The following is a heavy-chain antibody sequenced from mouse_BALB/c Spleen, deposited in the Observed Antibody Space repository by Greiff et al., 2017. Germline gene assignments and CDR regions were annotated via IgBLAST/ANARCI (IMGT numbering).Heavy chain of an antibody. V-gene: IGHV3-2*02. CDR1: GYSITSDYA. CDR2: ISYSGST. J-gene: IGHJ2*01. CDR3: ARVGYFDY. Sequence: EVKLQESGPGLVKPSQSLSLTCTVTGYSITSDYAGHWLRQFPGNKLEWMGYISYSGSTSYTPSFKSRISINRDKSMNQFFMQLNSLTTEDTATFFFARVGYFDYWGQGTTLTVCS.